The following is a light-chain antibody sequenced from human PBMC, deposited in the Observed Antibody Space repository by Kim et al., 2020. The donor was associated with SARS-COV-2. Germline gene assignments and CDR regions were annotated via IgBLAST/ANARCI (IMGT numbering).Light chain of an antibody. CDR2: GAS. Sequence: DIVLTQSPGTLSLSPGERATLSCRASQSVSSNLLAWYQQKPGQATRLLISGASSRATGIPDRFSGSGSGTDFTLTISRLEPEDFAVYYCQQYGNSPRTFGQGTKVDIK. V-gene: IGKV3-20*01. CDR1: QSVSSNL. CDR3: QQYGNSPRT. J-gene: IGKJ1*01.